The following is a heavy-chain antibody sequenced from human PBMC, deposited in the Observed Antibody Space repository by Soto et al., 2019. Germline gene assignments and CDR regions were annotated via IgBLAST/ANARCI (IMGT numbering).Heavy chain of an antibody. CDR2: IYWDDDK. V-gene: IGHV2-5*02. Sequence: ESGPTLVNPTQTLTLTCTFSGFSLSTSGVGVGWIRQPPGKALEWLALIYWDDDKRYSPSLKSRLTITKDTSKNQVVLTMTNMDPVDTATYYCAHTYYDFWSGYYTSDYWGQGTLVTVSS. D-gene: IGHD3-3*01. CDR3: AHTYYDFWSGYYTSDY. J-gene: IGHJ4*02. CDR1: GFSLSTSGVG.